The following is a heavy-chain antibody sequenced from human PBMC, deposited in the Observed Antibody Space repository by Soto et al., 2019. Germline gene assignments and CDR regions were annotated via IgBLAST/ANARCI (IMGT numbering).Heavy chain of an antibody. V-gene: IGHV3-48*01. CDR3: AKLDWSQLPNNFDC. CDR1: AFTFNRYS. Sequence: GSLRLPCADYAFTFNRYSMNWVRQAPGKGLEWVSYISSSSSTIYYADSVKGRFTISRDNAKNTLYLQMNNLRAEDTAVYYCAKLDWSQLPNNFDCWGRGTVVTVSS. D-gene: IGHD1-1*01. J-gene: IGHJ4*02. CDR2: ISSSSSTI.